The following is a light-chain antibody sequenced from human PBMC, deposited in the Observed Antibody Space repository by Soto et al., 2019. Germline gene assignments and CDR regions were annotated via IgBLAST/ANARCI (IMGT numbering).Light chain of an antibody. Sequence: EIVLTQSPGTLSLSPGERATLSCRASQSVSSSYLAWYQQKPGQAPRLLIYGASSRATGIPDRFSGSGSGTDVTLTINRLEPEDFAVYYCQQYGSSGWTFGQGTKVEIK. V-gene: IGKV3-20*01. CDR1: QSVSSSY. J-gene: IGKJ1*01. CDR2: GAS. CDR3: QQYGSSGWT.